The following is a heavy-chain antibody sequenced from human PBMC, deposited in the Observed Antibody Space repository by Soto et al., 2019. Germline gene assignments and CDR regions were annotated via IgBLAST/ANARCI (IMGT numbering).Heavy chain of an antibody. V-gene: IGHV4-34*01. Sequence: WETLSLTCAVYGGSFSGYYWSWIRQPPGKGLEWIGEINHSGSTNYNPSLKSRVTISVDTSKNQFSLKLSSVTAADTAVYYCAGEMLLRAFDIWGQGTMVTVSS. CDR2: INHSGST. CDR3: AGEMLLRAFDI. J-gene: IGHJ3*02. CDR1: GGSFSGYY. D-gene: IGHD2-21*01.